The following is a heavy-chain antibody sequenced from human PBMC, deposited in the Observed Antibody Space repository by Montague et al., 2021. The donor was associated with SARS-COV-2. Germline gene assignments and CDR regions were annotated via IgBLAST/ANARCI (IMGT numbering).Heavy chain of an antibody. D-gene: IGHD3-3*01. CDR1: GGSISSYY. Sequence: SETLSLTCTVSGGSISSYYCCWIRQPPGKGLEWIGYIYYSGSTNXNPSLKSRVTISVDTSKNQFSLKLSSVTAADAAVYYCARAPVAHITIVGVVTSFDYWGQGTLVTVSS. CDR3: ARAPVAHITIVGVVTSFDY. CDR2: IYYSGST. J-gene: IGHJ4*02. V-gene: IGHV4-59*01.